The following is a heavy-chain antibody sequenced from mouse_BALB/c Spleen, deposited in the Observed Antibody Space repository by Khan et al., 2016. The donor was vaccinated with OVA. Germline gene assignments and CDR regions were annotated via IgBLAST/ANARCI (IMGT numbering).Heavy chain of an antibody. CDR1: GFSLTNYG. CDR3: ARQPYYHYNVMDY. V-gene: IGHV2-6-1*01. J-gene: IGHJ4*01. Sequence: VQLQESGPGLVAPSQSLSITCTLSGFSLTNYGVHWVRQPPGKGLEWLVVIWSDGSTTYYSALKSRLPITKVNSKSQALLKMNRRQTDDTASYDCARQPYYHYNVMDYWGQGTSVTVSS. CDR2: IWSDGST. D-gene: IGHD2-10*01.